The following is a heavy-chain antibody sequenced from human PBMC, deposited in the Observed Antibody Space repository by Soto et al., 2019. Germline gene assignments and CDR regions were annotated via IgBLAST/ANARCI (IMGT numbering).Heavy chain of an antibody. D-gene: IGHD6-19*01. V-gene: IGHV3-53*01. CDR2: IYSGGST. J-gene: IGHJ4*02. CDR3: ARAHSSGWHFDY. CDR1: GFTVSSNY. Sequence: GGSLRLSCAASGFTVSSNYMSWVRQAPGKGLEWVSVIYSGGSTYYADSVKGRFTISRNNSNNTLYLQMNSMRADDTAVYYWARAHSSGWHFDYWGQGTLVTVYS.